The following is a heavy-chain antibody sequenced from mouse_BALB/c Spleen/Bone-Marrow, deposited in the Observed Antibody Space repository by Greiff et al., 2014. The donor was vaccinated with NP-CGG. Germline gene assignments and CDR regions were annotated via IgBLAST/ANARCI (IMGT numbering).Heavy chain of an antibody. V-gene: IGHV2-9*02. Sequence: VKLQESGPGLVAPSQSLSITCTVSGFSLTNYGVHWVRQPPGKGLEWLGVIWADGSTNYNSALMSRLSISKDNSKSQVFFKMNSLQTDDTAMYYCARITTATGARDYWGQGTSVTVSS. D-gene: IGHD1-2*01. J-gene: IGHJ4*01. CDR1: GFSLTNYG. CDR3: ARITTATGARDY. CDR2: IWADGST.